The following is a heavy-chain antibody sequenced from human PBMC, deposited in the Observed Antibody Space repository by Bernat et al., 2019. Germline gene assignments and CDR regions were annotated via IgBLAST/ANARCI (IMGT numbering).Heavy chain of an antibody. CDR2: ISGSGSNT. Sequence: EVQLVESGGGLVQPGGSLRLSCPASGFTFSSYAMSWVRQAPGKGLEWVSVISGSGSNTYYAGSVKGRFTISRDNSKNTLYLQMNSLRAEDTAVYYCAKLYGSSWSDAFDIWGQVTMVPISS. V-gene: IGHV3-23*04. J-gene: IGHJ3*02. CDR3: AKLYGSSWSDAFDI. CDR1: GFTFSSYA. D-gene: IGHD6-13*01.